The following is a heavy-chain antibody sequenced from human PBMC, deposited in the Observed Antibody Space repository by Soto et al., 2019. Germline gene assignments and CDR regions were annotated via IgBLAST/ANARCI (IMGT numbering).Heavy chain of an antibody. CDR2: ISYDGSNK. CDR1: GFTFSSYA. CDR3: ARGVSIAAALDY. J-gene: IGHJ4*02. Sequence: QVQLVESGGGVVQPGRSLRLSCAASGFTFSSYAMHWVRQAPGKGLEWVAVISYDGSNKYYADSVKGRFTISRDKSKNTLYLQMNSLRAEDTAVYYCARGVSIAAALDYWGQGTLVTVSS. V-gene: IGHV3-30-3*01. D-gene: IGHD6-13*01.